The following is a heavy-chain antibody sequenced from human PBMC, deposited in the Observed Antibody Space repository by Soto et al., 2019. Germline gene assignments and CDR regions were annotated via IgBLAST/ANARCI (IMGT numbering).Heavy chain of an antibody. CDR1: GGSISSGGYY. CDR3: ARGQMSSGYYY. Sequence: PSETLSLTCTVSGGSISSGGYYWSWIRQHPGKGLEWIGYIYYSGSTYYNPSLKSRVTISVDTSKNQFSLKLSSVTAADTAVYYCARGQMSSGYYYWDQGTLVTVSS. J-gene: IGHJ4*02. V-gene: IGHV4-31*03. CDR2: IYYSGST. D-gene: IGHD3-22*01.